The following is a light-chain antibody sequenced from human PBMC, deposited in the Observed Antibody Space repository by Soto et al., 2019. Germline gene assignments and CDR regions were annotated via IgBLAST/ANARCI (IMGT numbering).Light chain of an antibody. Sequence: DIQMTQSPSTLSASLGDRVTITCRASQSISSGLAWYQQKPGKAPKLLIYDASSLESGVPSRFSGSGSGTEFTLTISSLQPDDFATYYCQQYNSYSTFGQGTKGDIK. CDR2: DAS. CDR1: QSISSG. CDR3: QQYNSYST. J-gene: IGKJ1*01. V-gene: IGKV1-5*01.